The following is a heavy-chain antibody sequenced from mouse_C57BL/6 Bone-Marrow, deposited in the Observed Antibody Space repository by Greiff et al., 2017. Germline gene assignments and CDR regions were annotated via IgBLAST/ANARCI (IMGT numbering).Heavy chain of an antibody. J-gene: IGHJ4*01. V-gene: IGHV1-50*01. CDR3: ARYGIYYGWMDY. D-gene: IGHD2-2*01. CDR2: IDPSDSYT. Sequence: QVQLQQPGAELVKPGASVKLSCKASGYTFTSYWMQWVKQRPGQGLEWIGEIDPSDSYTNYNQQFKGKATLTVDTSSSTAYMQLSSLTSEDSAVYYCARYGIYYGWMDYWGQGTSVTVSS. CDR1: GYTFTSYW.